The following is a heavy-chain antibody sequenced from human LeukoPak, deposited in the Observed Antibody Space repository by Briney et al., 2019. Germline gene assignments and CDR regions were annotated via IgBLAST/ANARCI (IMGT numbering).Heavy chain of an antibody. CDR2: IYTGGST. D-gene: IGHD2-15*01. V-gene: IGHV4-4*07. Sequence: SETLSLTCLVSGGSISSYYWSWIRQPAGKGLEWIGRIYTGGSTNYNPSLKSRVTMSVDTSKNQFSLKLSSVTAADTAVYYCARGGGCSGGSCYPIDYWGQGTLVTVSS. CDR1: GGSISSYY. J-gene: IGHJ4*02. CDR3: ARGGGCSGGSCYPIDY.